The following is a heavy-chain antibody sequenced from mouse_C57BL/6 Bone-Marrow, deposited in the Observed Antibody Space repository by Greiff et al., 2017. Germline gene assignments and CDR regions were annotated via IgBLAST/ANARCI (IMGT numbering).Heavy chain of an antibody. Sequence: QVQLQQPGAELVMPGASVKLSCKASGYTFTSYWMHWVKQRPGQGLEWIGEIDPSDSYTNYNQKFKGKSTLTVDKSSSTAYMQLSSLTSEDSAVYYGARREAMITTSYDAMDYWGQGTSVTVSS. D-gene: IGHD2-4*01. CDR2: IDPSDSYT. J-gene: IGHJ4*01. CDR1: GYTFTSYW. V-gene: IGHV1-69*01. CDR3: ARREAMITTSYDAMDY.